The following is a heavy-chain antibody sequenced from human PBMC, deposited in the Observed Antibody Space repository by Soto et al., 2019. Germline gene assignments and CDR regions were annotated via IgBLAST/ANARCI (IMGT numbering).Heavy chain of an antibody. CDR3: APAWGTGFYQLDS. CDR1: GYSISTGFN. Sequence: LSLTCAVCGYSISTGFNWAWIRQPPGKGLEWIGSIYHSGSTYYNLSLNSRVTISSDASKNQMSLKLSSVTAADTALYYCAPAWGTGFYQLDSWGQGTL. D-gene: IGHD2-2*01. V-gene: IGHV4-38-2*01. CDR2: IYHSGST. J-gene: IGHJ4*02.